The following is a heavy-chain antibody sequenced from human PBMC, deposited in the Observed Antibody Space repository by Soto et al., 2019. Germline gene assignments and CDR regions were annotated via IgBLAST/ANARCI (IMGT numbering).Heavy chain of an antibody. J-gene: IGHJ6*03. Sequence: QVQLQQWGAGLLKPSETLSLTCAVSRGSFSGYSWNWIRQPPGKGLEWIGEINLSGSTNYNPSLKTRVTISVDTSKNQFSLRLSSVTAADTAVYYCARGFSVYSYYSYVDVWGKGTTFTVSS. CDR3: ARGFSVYSYYSYVDV. V-gene: IGHV4-34*01. CDR2: INLSGST. CDR1: RGSFSGYS. D-gene: IGHD2-8*01.